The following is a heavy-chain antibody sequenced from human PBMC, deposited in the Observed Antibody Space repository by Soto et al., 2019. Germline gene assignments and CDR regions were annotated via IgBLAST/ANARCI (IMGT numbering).Heavy chain of an antibody. V-gene: IGHV4-39*01. Sequence: QLQLQESGPGLVKPSETLSLTCTVSGGSISSSNYYWGWIRQPPGKGLEWIGSIYYSGSTYYNPSLKSRVTISLDTTKNQFSLKMRSVTAADTAVYYCATQEVGGSYVYTFDPWGQGTLVTVSS. CDR3: ATQEVGGSYVYTFDP. D-gene: IGHD1-26*01. J-gene: IGHJ5*02. CDR1: GGSISSSNYY. CDR2: IYYSGST.